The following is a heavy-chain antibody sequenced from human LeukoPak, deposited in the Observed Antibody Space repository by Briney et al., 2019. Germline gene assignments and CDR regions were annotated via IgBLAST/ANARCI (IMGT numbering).Heavy chain of an antibody. D-gene: IGHD1-7*01. Sequence: SSETLSLTCTVSGGSISSGGYYWSWIRQHPGKGLEWIGYIYYSGSTYYNPSLKSRVTISVDTSKNQFSLKLSSVTAADTAVYYCARVSTRITGTTENWFDPWGQGTLVTVSS. CDR2: IYYSGST. CDR1: GGSISSGGYY. V-gene: IGHV4-31*03. J-gene: IGHJ5*02. CDR3: ARVSTRITGTTENWFDP.